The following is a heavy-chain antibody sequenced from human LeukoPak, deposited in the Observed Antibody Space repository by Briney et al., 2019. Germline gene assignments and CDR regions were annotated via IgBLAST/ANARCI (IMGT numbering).Heavy chain of an antibody. D-gene: IGHD2-2*01. V-gene: IGHV4-61*02. Sequence: NPSQTLSLTCTVSGGSISSGSYYWSWIRQPAGKGLEWIGRIYTGGSTNYNPSLKSRVTISVDTSKNQFSLKLSSVTAADTAVYYCARGERQYQLLWDFYYYYMDVWGKGTTVTVSS. CDR3: ARGERQYQLLWDFYYYYMDV. J-gene: IGHJ6*03. CDR1: GGSISSGSYY. CDR2: IYTGGST.